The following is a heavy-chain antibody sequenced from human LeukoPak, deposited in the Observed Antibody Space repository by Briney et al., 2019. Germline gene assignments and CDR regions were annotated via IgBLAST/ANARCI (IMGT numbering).Heavy chain of an antibody. D-gene: IGHD2-21*02. CDR2: INSDGSST. J-gene: IGHJ6*02. CDR3: ARGAHDLSYYYYGMDV. CDR1: GFTFSSYW. Sequence: GGSLRLSCAASGFTFSSYWMHWVRQAPGKGLVWVSRINSDGSSTSYADSVKGRFTISRDNAKNTLYLQMNSLRAEDTAVYYCARGAHDLSYYYYGMDVWGQGTTVTVSS. V-gene: IGHV3-74*01.